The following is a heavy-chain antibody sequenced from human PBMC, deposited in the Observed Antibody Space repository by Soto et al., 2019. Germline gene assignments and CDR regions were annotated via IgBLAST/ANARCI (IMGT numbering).Heavy chain of an antibody. CDR3: AAGTCPGSSCYLGGFDS. CDR1: GFTFSDSA. Sequence: GASVKVSCKVSGFTFSDSAVQWVRQARGQGLEWIGWIVVGSGNTNYAQKFQQRVTITRDMSMRTAYMELASLRSEDSAVYYCAAGTCPGSSCYLGGFDSWGQGTLVTVSS. D-gene: IGHD2-15*01. J-gene: IGHJ4*02. V-gene: IGHV1-58*01. CDR2: IVVGSGNT.